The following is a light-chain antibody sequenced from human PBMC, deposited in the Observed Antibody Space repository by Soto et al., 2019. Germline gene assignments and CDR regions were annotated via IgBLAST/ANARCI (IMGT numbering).Light chain of an antibody. V-gene: IGKV3-11*01. Sequence: EIVLTQSPDTLSLSPGERATLSCRASQSIVKSVAWYQQKPGQAPRLLIYEASKMATGIPARFSGSGSGTDFTLTISSLEPEDFAVYSCHQRSNWPLTFGGGTNLVIK. CDR3: HQRSNWPLT. CDR2: EAS. CDR1: QSIVKS. J-gene: IGKJ4*01.